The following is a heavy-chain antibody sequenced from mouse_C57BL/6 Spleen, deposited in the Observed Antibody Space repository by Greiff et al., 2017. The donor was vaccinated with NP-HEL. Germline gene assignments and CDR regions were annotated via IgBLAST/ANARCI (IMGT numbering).Heavy chain of an antibody. V-gene: IGHV14-2*01. CDR1: GFNIKDYY. J-gene: IGHJ4*01. CDR3: ASIYYGNYYAMDY. Sequence: EVKLVESGAELVKPGASVKLSCTASGFNIKDYYMHWVKQRTEQGLEWIGRIDPEDGETKYAPKFQGKATITADTSSNTAYLQLSSLTSEDTAVYYCASIYYGNYYAMDYWGQGTSVTVSS. CDR2: IDPEDGET. D-gene: IGHD2-1*01.